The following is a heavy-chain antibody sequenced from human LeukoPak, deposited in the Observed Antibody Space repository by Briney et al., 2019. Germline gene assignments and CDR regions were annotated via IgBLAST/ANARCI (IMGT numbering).Heavy chain of an antibody. CDR1: GFTFSSYS. V-gene: IGHV3-21*01. J-gene: IGHJ4*02. D-gene: IGHD2-15*01. Sequence: PGGSLRLSCAASGFTFSSYSMNWVRQAPGKGLEWVSSISSSGSYIYYADSVKGRFTISRDNAKNSLYLQMNSLRAEDTAVYYCARVVVAATLDTAFDYWGQGTLVTVSS. CDR3: ARVVVAATLDTAFDY. CDR2: ISSSGSYI.